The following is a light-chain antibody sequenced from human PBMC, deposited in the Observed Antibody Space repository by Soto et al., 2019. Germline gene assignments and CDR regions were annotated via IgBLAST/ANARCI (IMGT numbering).Light chain of an antibody. V-gene: IGKV1-5*01. CDR3: HQYGISPPVT. CDR1: QGIVRW. J-gene: IGKJ5*01. CDR2: AAS. Sequence: DIQLTPSPSTLSASVGDKVTITCRASQGIVRWLAWYQQKPGKAPKLLIYAASTLQSGVPPRFSGSGSGTDFTLTISRLEPEDFAVYYCHQYGISPPVTFGQGTRLEIK.